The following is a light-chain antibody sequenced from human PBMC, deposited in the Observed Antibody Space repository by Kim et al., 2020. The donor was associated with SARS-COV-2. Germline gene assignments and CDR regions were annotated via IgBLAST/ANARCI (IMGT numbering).Light chain of an antibody. Sequence: QSVLTQPPSVSAAPGQKVTISCSGSSSNIGNNFVSWCQQLPAAAPKLLIYDNNNRPSGIPDRFSGSRSGTSATLVTTGLQTGDEADYYCGTWDSSLSAVVFGGGTQLTVL. CDR1: SSNIGNNF. CDR2: DNN. V-gene: IGLV1-51*01. CDR3: GTWDSSLSAVV. J-gene: IGLJ2*01.